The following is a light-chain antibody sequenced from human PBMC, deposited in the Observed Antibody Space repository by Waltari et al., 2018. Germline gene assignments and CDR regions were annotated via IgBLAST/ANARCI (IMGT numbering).Light chain of an antibody. V-gene: IGLV2-14*03. J-gene: IGLJ3*02. CDR3: CSYTAGNTWV. CDR2: GVD. CDR1: SSDLGGYTY. Sequence: QPALTQPASVSGSPGQSITISCTGHSSDLGGYTYVSWYQQHPGKAPKLLIYGVDNRPSGASFRFSGSKFGNTASLSISGLQAEDEADYYCCSYTAGNTWVFGGGTKLTVL.